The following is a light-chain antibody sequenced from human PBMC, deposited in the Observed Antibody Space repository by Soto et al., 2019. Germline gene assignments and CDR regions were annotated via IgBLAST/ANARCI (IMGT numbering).Light chain of an antibody. V-gene: IGLV2-23*02. CDR2: EVT. J-gene: IGLJ2*01. CDR1: SSDVGTYNL. Sequence: QSVLTQPASVSGSPGQSITISCTGTSSDVGTYNLVSWYQQHPGKVPKLMIYEVTKRPSGVSNRFSGSKSGDTASLTISGLQAEDEAEYYYCSYACSTLPVVFGGGTKLTVL. CDR3: CSYACSTLPVV.